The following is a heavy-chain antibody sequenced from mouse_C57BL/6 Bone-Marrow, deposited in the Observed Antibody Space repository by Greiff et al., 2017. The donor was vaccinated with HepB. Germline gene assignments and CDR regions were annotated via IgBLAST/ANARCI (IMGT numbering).Heavy chain of an antibody. CDR3: ARSSYYYGSSYVTFFAY. CDR1: GYSITSGYY. CDR2: ISYDGSN. Sequence: EVKLQESGPGLVKPSQSLSLTCSVTGYSITSGYYWNWIRQFPGNKLEWMGYISYDGSNNYNPSLKNRISITRDTSKNQFFLKLNSVTTEDTATYYCARSSYYYGSSYVTFFAYWGQGTLVTVSA. V-gene: IGHV3-6*01. J-gene: IGHJ3*01. D-gene: IGHD1-1*01.